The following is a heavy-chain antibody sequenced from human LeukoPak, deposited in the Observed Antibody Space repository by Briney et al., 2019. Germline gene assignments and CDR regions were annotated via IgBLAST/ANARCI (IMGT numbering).Heavy chain of an antibody. V-gene: IGHV1-46*01. CDR1: GYTFTSYY. CDR3: AKVGSPYYYDSSGYRDAFDI. Sequence: SVKVSCKASGYTFTSYYMHWVRQAPGQGLEWMGIINPSGGSTSYAQKFQGRVTMTRDTSTSTVYMELSSLRSEDTAVYYCAKVGSPYYYDSSGYRDAFDIWGQGTMVTVSS. J-gene: IGHJ3*02. CDR2: INPSGGST. D-gene: IGHD3-22*01.